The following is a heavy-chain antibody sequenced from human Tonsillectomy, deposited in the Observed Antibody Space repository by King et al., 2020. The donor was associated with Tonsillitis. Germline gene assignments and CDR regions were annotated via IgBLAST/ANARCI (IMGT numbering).Heavy chain of an antibody. J-gene: IGHJ6*02. D-gene: IGHD2-2*01. Sequence: QLVQSGAEVKKPGSSVKVSCKASGGTFSSYAISWVRQAPGQGLEWMGGIIPIFGTANYAQKFQGRVTITADESTSTAYMELSSLRSEDTAVYYCARGETTWGLCSSTSCYVEFLYYYGMDVWGQGTTVTVSS. V-gene: IGHV1-69*01. CDR1: GGTFSSYA. CDR2: IIPIFGTA. CDR3: ARGETTWGLCSSTSCYVEFLYYYGMDV.